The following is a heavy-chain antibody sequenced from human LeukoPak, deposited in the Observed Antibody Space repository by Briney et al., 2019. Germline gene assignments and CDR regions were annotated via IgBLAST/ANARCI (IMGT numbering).Heavy chain of an antibody. CDR2: INPNSGGT. Sequence: ASVKVSCKASGYTFTGYYMHWVRQAPGQGLEWMGWINPNSGGTNYAQKFQGWVTMTRDTSISTGYMELSRLRSDDTAVYYCARGWYSSSAGYFDYWGQGTLVTVSS. J-gene: IGHJ4*02. CDR3: ARGWYSSSAGYFDY. CDR1: GYTFTGYY. V-gene: IGHV1-2*04. D-gene: IGHD6-6*01.